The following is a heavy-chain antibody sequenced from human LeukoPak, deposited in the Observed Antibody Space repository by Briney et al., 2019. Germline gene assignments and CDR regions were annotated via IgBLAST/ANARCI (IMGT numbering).Heavy chain of an antibody. CDR3: ARDGAGDYPIDY. Sequence: GGSLRLSCAASGFTFSDYYMSWIRQAPGKGLEWVSHISSSSTYTNYADSVKGRFTISRDNAKNSLYLQMNSLRVEDTAVYYCARDGAGDYPIDYWGQGTLVTVSS. CDR1: GFTFSDYY. D-gene: IGHD4-17*01. V-gene: IGHV3-11*06. J-gene: IGHJ4*02. CDR2: ISSSSTYT.